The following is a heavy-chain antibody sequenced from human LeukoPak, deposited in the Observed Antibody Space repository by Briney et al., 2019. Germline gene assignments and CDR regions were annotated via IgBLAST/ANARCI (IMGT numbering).Heavy chain of an antibody. CDR2: VDYSGGT. V-gene: IGHV4-39*01. J-gene: IGHJ3*02. CDR3: ARHRGGWDAFDI. Sequence: SETLSLTCTVSGGSIFIGSYYWGWIRQPPGRGREWIGRVDYSGGTYYSPSLKSRVTVSVDTSKNQFSLKLSSVTAADTAVYYCARHRGGWDAFDIWGQGTVVPVSS. CDR1: GGSIFIGSYY.